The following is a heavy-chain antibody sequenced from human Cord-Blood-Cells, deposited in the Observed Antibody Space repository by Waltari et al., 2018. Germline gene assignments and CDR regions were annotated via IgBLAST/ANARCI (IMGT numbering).Heavy chain of an antibody. CDR3: AHRRPLSRVGYSRSWSSVGYFDY. CDR2: IYWDDDK. J-gene: IGHJ4*02. D-gene: IGHD6-13*01. V-gene: IGHV2-5*02. Sequence: QITLKESGPTLVKPTQTLTLTCTFSGFPLSTSGVGVGWVRQPPGKALEWLALIYWDDDKRYSPSLKSRLTITKDTSKNQVVLTMTNMDPVDTATYFCAHRRPLSRVGYSRSWSSVGYFDYWGQGTLVTVSS. CDR1: GFPLSTSGVG.